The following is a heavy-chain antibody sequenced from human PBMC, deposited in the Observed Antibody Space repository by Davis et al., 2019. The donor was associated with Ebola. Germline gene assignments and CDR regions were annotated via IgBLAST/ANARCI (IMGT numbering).Heavy chain of an antibody. Sequence: MPGGSLRLSCTVSGGSISSYYWSWIRQPPGKGLEWIGCIYYSGTTHYSPSLKSRVTISVDASKNQFSLKLSSVTAADTAVYYCARSSRSYCTNGVCYPYYFDYWGQGTLVTVSS. CDR1: GGSISSYY. CDR3: ARSSRSYCTNGVCYPYYFDY. D-gene: IGHD2-8*01. J-gene: IGHJ4*02. V-gene: IGHV4-59*01. CDR2: IYYSGTT.